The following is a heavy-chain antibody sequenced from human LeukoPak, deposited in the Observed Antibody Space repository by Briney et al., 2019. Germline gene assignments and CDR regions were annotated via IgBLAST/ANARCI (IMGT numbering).Heavy chain of an antibody. CDR1: GFTFSSYA. D-gene: IGHD1-26*01. J-gene: IGHJ4*02. Sequence: TGGSLRLSCAASGFTFSSYATSWVRQAPGKGLEWVSAISGSGGSTYYADSVKGRFTISRDNSKNTLYLQMNSLRAEDTALYYCAKEYSGSMYYFDYWGQGTLVTVSP. CDR3: AKEYSGSMYYFDY. V-gene: IGHV3-23*01. CDR2: ISGSGGST.